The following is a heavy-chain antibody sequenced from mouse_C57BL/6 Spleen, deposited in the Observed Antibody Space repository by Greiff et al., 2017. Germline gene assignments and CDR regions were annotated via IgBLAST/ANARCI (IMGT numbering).Heavy chain of an antibody. D-gene: IGHD2-2*01. Sequence: VKLVESGAELARPGASVKMSCKASGYTFTSYTMHWVKQRPGQGLEWIGYINPSSGYTKYNQKFKDKATLTADKSSSTAYMQLSSLTSEDSAVYYCARWGDGYVYAMDYWGQGTSVTVSS. CDR3: ARWGDGYVYAMDY. CDR2: INPSSGYT. V-gene: IGHV1-4*01. CDR1: GYTFTSYT. J-gene: IGHJ4*01.